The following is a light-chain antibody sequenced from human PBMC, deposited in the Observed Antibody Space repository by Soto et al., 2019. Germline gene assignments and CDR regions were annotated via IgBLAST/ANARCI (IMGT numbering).Light chain of an antibody. Sequence: SVLTQSPGTLSLSPGERATLSCRTSQTVSSRYLAWYQQKPGQAPRLLIYDVSSRATGIPDRFSGSGSGTDFTLTISRAEPEDSAVYYCQQFSTSLLFTFGPGTKVEIK. V-gene: IGKV3-20*01. CDR2: DVS. J-gene: IGKJ3*01. CDR1: QTVSSRY. CDR3: QQFSTSLLFT.